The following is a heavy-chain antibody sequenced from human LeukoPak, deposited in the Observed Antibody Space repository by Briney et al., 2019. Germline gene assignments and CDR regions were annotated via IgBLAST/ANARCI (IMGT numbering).Heavy chain of an antibody. CDR2: INHSGST. CDR1: GGSFSGYY. V-gene: IGHV4-34*01. Sequence: SETLSLTCAVYGGSFSGYYWSWIRQPPGKGLEWIGEINHSGSTNYNPSLKSRVTISVDTSKNQFSLKLSSVTAADTAVYYCARVDIVATMNFDYWGQGTLVTVSS. CDR3: ARVDIVATMNFDY. J-gene: IGHJ4*02. D-gene: IGHD5-12*01.